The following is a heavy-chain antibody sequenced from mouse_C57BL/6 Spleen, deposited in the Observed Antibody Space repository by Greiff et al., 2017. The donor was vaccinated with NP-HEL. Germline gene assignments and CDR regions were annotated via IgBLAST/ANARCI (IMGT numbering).Heavy chain of an antibody. V-gene: IGHV1-4*01. CDR3: ASPLYYGDDRGFAY. D-gene: IGHD2-2*01. Sequence: QVQLQQSGAELARPGASVKMSCKASGYTFTSYTMHWVKQRPGQGLEWIGYINPSSGYTKYNQKFKDKATLTADKSSSTAYMQLSSLTSEDSAVYYCASPLYYGDDRGFAYWGQGTLVTVSA. CDR1: GYTFTSYT. CDR2: INPSSGYT. J-gene: IGHJ3*01.